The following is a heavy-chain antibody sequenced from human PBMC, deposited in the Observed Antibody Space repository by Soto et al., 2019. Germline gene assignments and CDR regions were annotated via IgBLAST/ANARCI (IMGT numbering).Heavy chain of an antibody. D-gene: IGHD6-19*01. CDR3: ARGIEGWYQGRYYYGMDV. V-gene: IGHV4-61*01. J-gene: IGHJ6*02. CDR2: IYYSGST. Sequence: PSEALSRTCNLSGGSVSSGRYYWSWTRQPPGKGLEWIGYIYYSGSTNYNPSLKSRVTISVDTSKNQFSLKLSSVTAADTAVYYCARGIEGWYQGRYYYGMDVWGQGTTVT. CDR1: GGSVSSGRYY.